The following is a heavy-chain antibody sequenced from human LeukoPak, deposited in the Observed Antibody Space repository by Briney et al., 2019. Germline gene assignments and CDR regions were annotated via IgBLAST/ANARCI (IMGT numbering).Heavy chain of an antibody. CDR1: GDSISRYY. D-gene: IGHD2-2*01. Sequence: PSETLSLTCTVSGDSISRYYWSWIRQPPGKGLEWIGYIYYSGSTNYNPSLESRVTISVDTSKNQFSLKLSSVTAADTAVYYCARLWGDCSSTSCYFDYWGQGTLVTVSS. CDR3: ARLWGDCSSTSCYFDY. CDR2: IYYSGST. V-gene: IGHV4-59*08. J-gene: IGHJ4*02.